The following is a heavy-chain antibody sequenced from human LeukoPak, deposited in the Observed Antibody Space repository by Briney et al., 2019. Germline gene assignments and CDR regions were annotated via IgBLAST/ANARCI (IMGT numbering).Heavy chain of an antibody. CDR2: FIPNFGTA. V-gene: IGHV1-69*13. CDR3: ARLYDILTGYSINQDAYFDY. J-gene: IGHJ4*02. Sequence: ASVTVSCKSSGATFTSYAISWERQAPGQALEWRGGFIPNFGTANYGQKFQGRVTITADESTSKAYMELSSLRSEDTAVYYCARLYDILTGYSINQDAYFDYWGQGTLVTVSS. D-gene: IGHD3-9*01. CDR1: GATFTSYA.